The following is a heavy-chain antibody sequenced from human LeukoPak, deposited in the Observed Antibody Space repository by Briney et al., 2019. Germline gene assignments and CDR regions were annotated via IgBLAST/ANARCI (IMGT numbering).Heavy chain of an antibody. CDR3: ATASVVVAATQHYYMDV. J-gene: IGHJ6*03. Sequence: GASVKVSCKVSGYTLTELSMHWVRQAPGKGLELRGGFDPEDGETIYAQKFQGRVTMTEDTSTDTAYMELSSLRSEDTAVYYCATASVVVAATQHYYMDVWGKGTTDTVSS. V-gene: IGHV1-24*01. D-gene: IGHD2-15*01. CDR2: FDPEDGET. CDR1: GYTLTELS.